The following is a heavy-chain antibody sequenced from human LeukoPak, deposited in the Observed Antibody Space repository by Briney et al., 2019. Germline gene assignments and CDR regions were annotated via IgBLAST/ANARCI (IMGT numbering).Heavy chain of an antibody. Sequence: SETLSLTCAVNGGSFGGYLWTWIRQPPGKGLEWIGGINDSGSSNYNPSLKSRVTISVDTSKRQVSVKLSSVTAADTAVYYCARGPDGGNPIRHWGHGTLVTVSS. CDR3: ARGPDGGNPIRH. J-gene: IGHJ4*01. CDR2: INDSGSS. D-gene: IGHD4-23*01. CDR1: GGSFGGYL. V-gene: IGHV4-34*01.